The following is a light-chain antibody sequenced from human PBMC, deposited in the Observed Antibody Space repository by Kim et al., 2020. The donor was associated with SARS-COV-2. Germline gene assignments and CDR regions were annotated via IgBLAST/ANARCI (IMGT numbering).Light chain of an antibody. CDR2: WAS. CDR1: QTVLYNSNNKNY. CDR3: QQYYSTPPS. V-gene: IGKV4-1*01. Sequence: DIVMTQSPDSLAVSLGESATLNCKSSQTVLYNSNNKNYLAWYQQKPGQAPKLLIYWASIRESGVSDRFRGSGSETDFTLTISGLQAEDVAVYYCQQYYSTPPSFGQGTKLEI. J-gene: IGKJ2*03.